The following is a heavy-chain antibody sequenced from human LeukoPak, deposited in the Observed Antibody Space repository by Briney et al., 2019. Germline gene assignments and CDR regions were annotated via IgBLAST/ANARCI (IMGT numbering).Heavy chain of an antibody. CDR2: IYYSGST. V-gene: IGHV4-59*01. CDR3: AKVYYSNSYDYWYFDL. CDR1: GGSIRSYY. Sequence: SETLSLTCTVSGGSIRSYYWSWIRQPPGKGLEWIAYIYYSGSTNYNPSLKSRVTISVDTSKNQFSLKLSSVTAADTAVYYCAKVYYSNSYDYWYFDLWGRGTLVTVSS. J-gene: IGHJ2*01. D-gene: IGHD6-13*01.